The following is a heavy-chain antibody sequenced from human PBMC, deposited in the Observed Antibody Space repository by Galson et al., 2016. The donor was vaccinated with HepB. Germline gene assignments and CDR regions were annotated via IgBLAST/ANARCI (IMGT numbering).Heavy chain of an antibody. J-gene: IGHJ4*02. CDR3: SANSGTNSWGRKALDY. V-gene: IGHV1-18*01. Sequence: SVKVSCKAYGNYFTTYGFTWVRQAPGQGLEWMGWIGAYNGNTHSAQKFQDRVTLTRNTVTTTVYLELRSLRLDDTAVYYCSANSGTNSWGRKALDYWGQGALITGAS. D-gene: IGHD1-26*01. CDR1: GNYFTTYG. CDR2: IGAYNGNT.